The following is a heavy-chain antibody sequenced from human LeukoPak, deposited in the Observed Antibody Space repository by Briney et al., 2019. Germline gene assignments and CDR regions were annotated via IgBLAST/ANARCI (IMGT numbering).Heavy chain of an antibody. V-gene: IGHV3-21*01. CDR3: ARGVAAAGKLDY. D-gene: IGHD6-13*01. Sequence: PGGSLRLSCAASGFTFSSYSMNWVRQAPGKGLEWVSSISSSSSYIYYADSVKGRFTISRDNAKNSLYLQMNSLRAEDTAVYYCARGVAAAGKLDYWGQGTLVTVSS. CDR1: GFTFSSYS. J-gene: IGHJ4*02. CDR2: ISSSSSYI.